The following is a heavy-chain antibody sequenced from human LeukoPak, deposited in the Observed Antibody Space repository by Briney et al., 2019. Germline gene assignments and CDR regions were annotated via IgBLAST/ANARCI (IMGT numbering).Heavy chain of an antibody. CDR2: IYYSGST. J-gene: IGHJ4*02. V-gene: IGHV4-31*03. D-gene: IGHD2-15*01. CDR3: ARAPGGYCSGGSCYFDY. CDR1: GGSISSGGYY. Sequence: SETLSLTCTVSGGSISSGGYYWSWIRQHPGKGLERIGYIYYSGSTYYNPSLKSRVTISVDTSKNQFSLKLSSVTAADTAVYYCARAPGGYCSGGSCYFDYWGQGTLVTVSS.